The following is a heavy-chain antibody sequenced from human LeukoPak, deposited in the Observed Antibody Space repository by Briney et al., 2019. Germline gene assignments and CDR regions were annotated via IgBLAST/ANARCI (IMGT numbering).Heavy chain of an antibody. CDR1: GGTFSSYA. D-gene: IGHD5/OR15-5a*01. CDR3: ARARSKALDF. J-gene: IGHJ4*02. Sequence: AASVKVSCKASGGTFSSYAISWVRQAPGQGLEWMGMVNPTGGSTSYAQSFQGRVTLTGDTSTSTVYMEFSALTSEDTAVYYCARARSKALDFWGQGTPVTVSS. CDR2: VNPTGGST. V-gene: IGHV1-46*01.